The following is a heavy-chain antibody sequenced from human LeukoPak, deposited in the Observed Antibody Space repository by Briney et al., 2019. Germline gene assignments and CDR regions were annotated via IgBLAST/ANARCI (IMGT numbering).Heavy chain of an antibody. V-gene: IGHV3-7*03. CDR2: IKYDGSEK. D-gene: IGHD3-16*01. Sequence: GGSLRLSCTASGFTFSSYWMSWVRQAPGKGLEWVANIKYDGSEKYYVDSVKGRFTISRDNAKNSLYLQMISLRAEDTAVYYCARAPGLTGLPDLDYFDYWGQGTLVTVSS. CDR3: ARAPGLTGLPDLDYFDY. J-gene: IGHJ4*02. CDR1: GFTFSSYW.